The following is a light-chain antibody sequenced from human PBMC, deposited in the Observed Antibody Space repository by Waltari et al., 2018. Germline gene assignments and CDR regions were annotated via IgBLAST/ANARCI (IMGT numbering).Light chain of an antibody. CDR2: SAS. CDR3: QKLNSYPPTT. CDR1: QGISRY. J-gene: IGKJ5*01. Sequence: DIQLTQSPSFLSASVGDRVTITCRASQGISRYLAWYQQKPGRAPKLLIYSASTLQSGVPSRFSGSGSGTEFTLTISSLQPEDFATYYCQKLNSYPPTTFGQGTRLEIK. V-gene: IGKV1-9*01.